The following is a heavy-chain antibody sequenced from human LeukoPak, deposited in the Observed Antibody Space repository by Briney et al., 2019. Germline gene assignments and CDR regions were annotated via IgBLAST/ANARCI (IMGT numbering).Heavy chain of an antibody. CDR2: IYPGDSDA. V-gene: IGHV5-51*01. CDR1: GYSFTSYW. Sequence: GESLKISCKGSGYSFTSYWIGWVRQMPGKGLEWMGIIYPGDSDARYSQSFQGQVTISADKSISTAYLQWSSLKASDTAMYYCARRPAYCSSTSCYYLDYWGQGTLVTVSS. CDR3: ARRPAYCSSTSCYYLDY. D-gene: IGHD2-2*01. J-gene: IGHJ4*02.